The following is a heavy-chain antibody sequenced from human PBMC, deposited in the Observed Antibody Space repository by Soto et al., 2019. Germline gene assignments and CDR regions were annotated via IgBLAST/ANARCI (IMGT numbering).Heavy chain of an antibody. CDR3: AHRRTQWWFDP. J-gene: IGHJ5*02. D-gene: IGHD6-19*01. V-gene: IGHV2-5*02. CDR1: GFSLITSGVG. CDR2: FYWDDDK. Sequence: QITLKESGPTLVKPTQTLTLTCTFSGFSLITSGVGLGWIRQPPGKALEWLALFYWDDDKRYSPSLKSRITITKDTSKTQVVLTMTNMDPVDTATYYCAHRRTQWWFDPWGQGTLVTVSS.